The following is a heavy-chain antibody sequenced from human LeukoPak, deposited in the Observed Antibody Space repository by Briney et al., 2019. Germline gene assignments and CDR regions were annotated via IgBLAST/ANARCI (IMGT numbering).Heavy chain of an antibody. CDR3: ATLYGGGYFDY. V-gene: IGHV4-4*07. D-gene: IGHD3-10*02. CDR1: GGSISIYY. J-gene: IGHJ4*02. Sequence: LETLSLTCTVSGGSISIYYWSWIRQPAGKGLEWIGRIYTSGSTNYNPSLKSRVTISVDKSKNQFSLKLSSVTAADTAVYYCATLYGGGYFDYWGQGTLVTVSS. CDR2: IYTSGST.